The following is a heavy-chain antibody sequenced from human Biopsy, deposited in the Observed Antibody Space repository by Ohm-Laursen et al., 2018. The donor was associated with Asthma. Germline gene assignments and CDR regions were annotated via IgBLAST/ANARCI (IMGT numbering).Heavy chain of an antibody. CDR1: GGSISNSNYY. J-gene: IGHJ4*02. V-gene: IGHV4-39*01. CDR2: ISYTGSA. Sequence: SDTLSLTCAVSGGSISNSNYYWGWIRQPPGKGLEWMGSISYTGSAYHNPSLKSRVTISVDTSKNHFSLKLSSVTAADTAVYYCARHWDWGSFFDYWGQGTPVTVSS. D-gene: IGHD7-27*01. CDR3: ARHWDWGSFFDY.